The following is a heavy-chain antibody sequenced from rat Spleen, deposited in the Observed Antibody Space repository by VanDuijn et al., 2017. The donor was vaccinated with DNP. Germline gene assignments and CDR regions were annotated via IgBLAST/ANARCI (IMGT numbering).Heavy chain of an antibody. J-gene: IGHJ4*01. Sequence: VQLVESGGGLVQPGRSLKLSCAASGFTISYYGMACVRQAPKKSLEWVGRIRNGGRTDYSSGLKSRLSFSKATSKSQVFLKMNSLQTEDTATYYCASTLVNYGTYGYYAMDAWGQGTSVTVSS. D-gene: IGHD1-3*01. CDR3: ASTLVNYGTYGYYAMDA. CDR1: GFTISYYG. V-gene: IGHV2-19*01. CDR2: IRNGGRT.